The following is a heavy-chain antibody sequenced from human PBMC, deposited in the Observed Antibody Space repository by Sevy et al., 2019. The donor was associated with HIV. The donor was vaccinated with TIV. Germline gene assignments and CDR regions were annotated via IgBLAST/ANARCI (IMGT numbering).Heavy chain of an antibody. J-gene: IGHJ3*02. V-gene: IGHV3-30*18. CDR2: ISYDGSNK. CDR1: GFTFSSYG. D-gene: IGHD3-22*01. Sequence: GGSLRLSCAASGFTFSSYGMHWVRQAPGKGLEWVAVISYDGSNKYYADSVKGRFTISRDNSKKPLYLQMNSLRAEDTAVYYCAKLGLTMIERLGAFDIWGQGTMVTVSS. CDR3: AKLGLTMIERLGAFDI.